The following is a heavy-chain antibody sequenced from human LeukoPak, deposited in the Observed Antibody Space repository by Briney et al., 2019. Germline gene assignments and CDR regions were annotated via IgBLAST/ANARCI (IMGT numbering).Heavy chain of an antibody. CDR1: GYTFTSYG. D-gene: IGHD2-21*02. Sequence: ASVKVSCKASGYTFTSYGISWVRQAPGQGLEWMGWISAYNGNTNYAQKLQGRVTMTTDTSTSTAYMELRSLRSDDTAVYNCARVGPAYCGGDCYPPFDYWGQGTLVTVSS. CDR2: ISAYNGNT. V-gene: IGHV1-18*01. J-gene: IGHJ4*02. CDR3: ARVGPAYCGGDCYPPFDY.